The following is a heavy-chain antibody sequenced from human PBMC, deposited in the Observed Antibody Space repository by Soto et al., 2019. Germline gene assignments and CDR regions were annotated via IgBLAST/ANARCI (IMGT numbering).Heavy chain of an antibody. D-gene: IGHD6-19*01. Sequence: EVQLLESGGGLVQPGGSLRLSCAGSGFTFSSYAMSWVRQAPGKGLEWVSAISGGGGSTYYADSVKGRFTISRDNSTNTLYLQMNSLRAEDTAVYYCAKDAGGSSGWYPWGQGTMVTVSS. CDR2: ISGGGGST. J-gene: IGHJ3*01. CDR1: GFTFSSYA. V-gene: IGHV3-23*01. CDR3: AKDAGGSSGWYP.